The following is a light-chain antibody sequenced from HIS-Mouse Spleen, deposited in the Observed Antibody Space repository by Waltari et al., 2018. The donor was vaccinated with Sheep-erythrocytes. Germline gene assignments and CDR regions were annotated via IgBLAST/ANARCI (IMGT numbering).Light chain of an antibody. CDR2: AAS. J-gene: IGKJ1*01. V-gene: IGKV1-6*01. CDR3: LQDYNYPWT. Sequence: ATQMTQSPSSLSASVGDRVTITCRASQGIRNDLGWYQQTPGKAPKLLIYAASSLQSGVPSRFSGSGSGTDFTLTISSLQPEDFATYYCLQDYNYPWTFGQGTKVEIK. CDR1: QGIRND.